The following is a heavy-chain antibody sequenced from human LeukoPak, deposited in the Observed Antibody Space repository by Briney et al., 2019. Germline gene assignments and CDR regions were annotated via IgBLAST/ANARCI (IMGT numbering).Heavy chain of an antibody. J-gene: IGHJ4*02. CDR3: ATNSGSYYRTDY. D-gene: IGHD1-26*01. CDR1: GFTFSSYA. CDR2: ISSNGGST. V-gene: IGHV3-64*01. Sequence: GGSLRLSCAASGFTFSSYAMHSVREAPGKGLEYVSAISSNGGSTYYANSVKGRFTISRDNSKNTLYLQMGSLRAEDMAVCYCATNSGSYYRTDYWGQGTLVTVSS.